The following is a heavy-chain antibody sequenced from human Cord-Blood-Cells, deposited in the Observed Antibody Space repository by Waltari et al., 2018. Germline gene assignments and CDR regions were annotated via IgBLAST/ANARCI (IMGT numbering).Heavy chain of an antibody. CDR3: ATSISSSWYYYYYGMDV. V-gene: IGHV3-21*01. Sequence: GFTFSSYSMNWVRQAPGKGLEWVSSISSSSSYIYYADSVKGRFTISRDNAKNSLYLQMNSLRAEDTAVYYCATSISSSWYYYYYGMDVWGQGTTVTVSS. D-gene: IGHD6-13*01. CDR2: ISSSSSYI. J-gene: IGHJ6*02. CDR1: GFTFSSYS.